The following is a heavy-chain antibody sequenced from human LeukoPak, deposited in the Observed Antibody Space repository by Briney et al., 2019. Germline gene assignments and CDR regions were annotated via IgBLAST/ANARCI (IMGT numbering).Heavy chain of an antibody. CDR2: INSDESTT. CDR3: VRDKGMVTAMGYSYYYAMDV. D-gene: IGHD2-21*02. J-gene: IGHJ6*02. Sequence: PGGSLRLACAASGFTFSSYWMHWVRQAPGKGPVWVSRINSDESTTSYADSVKGRFTISRDNAKNTLYLQMNSLRAEDTAVYYCVRDKGMVTAMGYSYYYAMDVWGQGTTVTVSS. CDR1: GFTFSSYW. V-gene: IGHV3-74*01.